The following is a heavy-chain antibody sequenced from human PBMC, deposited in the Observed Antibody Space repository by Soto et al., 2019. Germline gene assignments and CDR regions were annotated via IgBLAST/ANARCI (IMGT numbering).Heavy chain of an antibody. CDR3: AKGYCSGGSGYSPYFFDY. V-gene: IGHV3-21*01. D-gene: IGHD2-15*01. J-gene: IGHJ4*02. CDR1: GFTFSSYS. Sequence: EVQLVESGGGLVKPGGSLRLSCAASGFTFSSYSMNWVRQAPGKGLEWVSFISSSSSHRNYADSVKGRFTISRDNAKNSLYLQMNSLRAEDTAVYYCAKGYCSGGSGYSPYFFDYWGQGTLVTVSS. CDR2: ISSSSSHR.